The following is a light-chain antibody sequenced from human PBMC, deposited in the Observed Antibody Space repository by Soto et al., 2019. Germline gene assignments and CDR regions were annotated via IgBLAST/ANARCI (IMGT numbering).Light chain of an antibody. CDR1: SDDIGTYNY. V-gene: IGLV2-8*01. Sequence: QSALTQPPSASGSPGQSVTISCTGTSDDIGTYNYVSWFQQHSGNAPKLINYEVDKRPSGVPNRFSGSKSGNTASLTISGLQAEDEADYYCSSFVHKNNLLFGGGTKVTVL. J-gene: IGLJ2*01. CDR3: SSFVHKNNLL. CDR2: EVD.